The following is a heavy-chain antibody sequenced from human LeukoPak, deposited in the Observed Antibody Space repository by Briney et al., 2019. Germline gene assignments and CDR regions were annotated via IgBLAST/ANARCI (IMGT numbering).Heavy chain of an antibody. CDR1: GFTFSSYS. J-gene: IGHJ4*02. V-gene: IGHV3-48*02. CDR3: ARVFRYCSSTSCPLDY. CDR2: ISSSSSII. D-gene: IGHD2-2*01. Sequence: GGSLRLSCAASGFTFSSYSMNWVRQAPGKGLEWISYISSSSSIIYYADSVKGRFTISRDNAKNSLYLQMNSLRDEDTAVYYCARVFRYCSSTSCPLDYWGQGTLVTVSS.